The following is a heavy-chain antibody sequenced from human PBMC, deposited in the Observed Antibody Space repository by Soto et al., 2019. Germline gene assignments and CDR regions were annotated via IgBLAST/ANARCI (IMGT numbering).Heavy chain of an antibody. D-gene: IGHD6-6*01. J-gene: IGHJ6*03. CDR1: GYTFTSYD. CDR3: ARGRQLATYYYYYMDV. CDR2: MNPNSGNT. Sequence: ASVKVSCKASGYTFTSYDINWVRQATGQGREWMGWMNPNSGNTGYAQKFQGRVTMTRNTSISTAYMELSSLRSEDTAVYYCARGRQLATYYYYYMDVWGKGTTVTVSS. V-gene: IGHV1-8*01.